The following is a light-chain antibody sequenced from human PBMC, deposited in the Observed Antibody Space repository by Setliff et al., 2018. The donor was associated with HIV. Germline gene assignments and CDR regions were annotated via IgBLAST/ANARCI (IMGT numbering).Light chain of an antibody. CDR1: SSDVGSYNR. CDR2: EVS. Sequence: QSALAQPPSVSGSPGQSVTISCTGTSSDVGSYNRVAWYQQTPGTAPKLMIYEVSNRPSGVPDRFSGSKSGNTVSLTISGLQAEDEADYYCSSYASTSYARSSIYVFGTGTKVTVL. V-gene: IGLV2-18*02. J-gene: IGLJ1*01. CDR3: SSYASTSYARSSIYV.